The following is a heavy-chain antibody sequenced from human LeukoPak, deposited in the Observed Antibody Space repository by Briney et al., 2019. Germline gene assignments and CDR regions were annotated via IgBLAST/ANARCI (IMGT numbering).Heavy chain of an antibody. CDR3: ARRRTDRADYYYYYMDV. D-gene: IGHD1-14*01. V-gene: IGHV4-59*08. Sequence: SETLSLTCTVSGGSISSYYWSWIRQPPGKGLEWIGYIYYSGSTNYNPSLKSRVTISVDTSKSQFSLKLSSVTAADTAVYYCARRRTDRADYYYYYMDVWGKGTTVTVSS. J-gene: IGHJ6*03. CDR1: GGSISSYY. CDR2: IYYSGST.